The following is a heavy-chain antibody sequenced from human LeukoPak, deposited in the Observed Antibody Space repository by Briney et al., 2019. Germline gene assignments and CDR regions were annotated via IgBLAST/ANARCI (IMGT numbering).Heavy chain of an antibody. J-gene: IGHJ4*02. CDR2: IKHDGSEK. CDR3: TRRLDD. D-gene: IGHD3-16*01. V-gene: IGHV3-7*01. CDR1: GFSFNSDW. Sequence: GGSLRLSCAASGFSFNSDWMDWVRQAPGKGLEWVANIKHDGSEKNYLDSVKGRFTISRDNAQNSLYLQMNGLRVEDTAVYYCTRRLDDWGQGTLVTVSS.